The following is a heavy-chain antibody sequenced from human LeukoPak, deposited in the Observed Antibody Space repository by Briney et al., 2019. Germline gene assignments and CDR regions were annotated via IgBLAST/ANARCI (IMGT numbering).Heavy chain of an antibody. J-gene: IGHJ4*02. D-gene: IGHD6-6*01. V-gene: IGHV3-66*02. CDR1: GFTVSSPY. Sequence: GGPRSLSGEASGFTVSSPYMSWVRQAPGKGLEWFPVIYSGDSIYYADSVKGRFTISRDNSKNTLYLQMNSLRADDTAVYYCARDTDRTSSRYFDYWGQGTLVTVSS. CDR2: IYSGDSI. CDR3: ARDTDRTSSRYFDY.